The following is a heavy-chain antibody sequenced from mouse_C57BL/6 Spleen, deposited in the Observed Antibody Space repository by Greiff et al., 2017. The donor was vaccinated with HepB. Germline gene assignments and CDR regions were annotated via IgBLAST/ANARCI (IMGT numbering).Heavy chain of an antibody. CDR3: ARSGYYSNFDY. J-gene: IGHJ2*01. CDR2: IDPSDSYT. V-gene: IGHV1-59*01. D-gene: IGHD2-5*01. CDR1: GYTFTSYW. Sequence: QVQLKQPGAELVRPGTSVKLSCKASGYTFTSYWMHWVKQRPGQGLEWIGVIDPSDSYTNYNQKFKGKDTLTVDTSSSTSYMQLSSLTSEDSAVYYCARSGYYSNFDYWGQGTTLTVSS.